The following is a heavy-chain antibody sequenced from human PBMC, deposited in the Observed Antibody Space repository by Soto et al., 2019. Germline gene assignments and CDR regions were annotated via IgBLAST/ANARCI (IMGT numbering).Heavy chain of an antibody. D-gene: IGHD3-3*01. CDR2: IKQDGSER. Sequence: GSLRLSCAVSGFSFGTYWMSWVRQAPGKGLEWLASIKQDGSERYYLDSVKGRFTISRDNAKDSLSLRMNSLRGEDTAFYYCARDVGPITIFGEALSGYFDFWGQGTLVTVSS. J-gene: IGHJ4*02. V-gene: IGHV3-7*03. CDR1: GFSFGTYW. CDR3: ARDVGPITIFGEALSGYFDF.